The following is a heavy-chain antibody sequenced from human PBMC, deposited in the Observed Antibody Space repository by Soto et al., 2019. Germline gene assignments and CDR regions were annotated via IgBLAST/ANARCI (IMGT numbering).Heavy chain of an antibody. D-gene: IGHD6-13*01. CDR3: ARDPYSSSWYYYYGMDV. Sequence: KFQGRVTITRDTSASTAYMELSSLRSEDTAVYYCARDPYSSSWYYYYGMDVWGQGTTVTVSS. J-gene: IGHJ6*02. V-gene: IGHV1-3*01.